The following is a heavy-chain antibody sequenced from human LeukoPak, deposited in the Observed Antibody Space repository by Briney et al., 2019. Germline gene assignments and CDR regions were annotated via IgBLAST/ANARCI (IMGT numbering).Heavy chain of an antibody. CDR2: IYHSGST. CDR3: ARHTFWSGYYDYYFDY. J-gene: IGHJ4*02. D-gene: IGHD3-3*01. Sequence: SETLSLTCAVSGGSISSSNWWSWVRQPPGKGLEWIGEIYHSGSTNYNPSLKSRVTISVDTSKNQFSLKLSSVTAADTAVYYCARHTFWSGYYDYYFDYWGQGTLVTVSS. CDR1: GGSISSSNW. V-gene: IGHV4-4*02.